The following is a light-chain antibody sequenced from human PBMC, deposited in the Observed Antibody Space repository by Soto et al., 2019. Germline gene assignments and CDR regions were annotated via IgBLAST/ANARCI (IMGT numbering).Light chain of an antibody. Sequence: QSVLTQPPSESATPGQRVTISCSGSNSNIGSNSVNWYQLLPGAAPKLLIYNNNQRPSGVPDRFSGSKSGTSASLAISGLQSEDEADYYCAAWDDSLNGRWVFGGGTKLTVL. V-gene: IGLV1-44*01. J-gene: IGLJ3*02. CDR1: NSNIGSNS. CDR2: NNN. CDR3: AAWDDSLNGRWV.